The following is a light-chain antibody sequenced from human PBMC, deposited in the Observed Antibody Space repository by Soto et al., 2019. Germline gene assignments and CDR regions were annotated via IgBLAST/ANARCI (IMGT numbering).Light chain of an antibody. CDR2: GAS. CDR1: QSVSSN. J-gene: IGKJ2*01. Sequence: EIVMTQSPATLSVSPGERATLSCRASQSVSSNLAWYQQKPGQAPRLLIYGASTRATGIPARFSGSGSWTEFTLTISTLQSEDFAVYYCQQYNNWPPPYTFGQGTKPEIK. CDR3: QQYNNWPPPYT. V-gene: IGKV3-15*01.